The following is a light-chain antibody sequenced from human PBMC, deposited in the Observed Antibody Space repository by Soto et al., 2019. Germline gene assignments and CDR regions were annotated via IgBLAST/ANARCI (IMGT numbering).Light chain of an antibody. V-gene: IGKV3-15*01. J-gene: IGKJ1*01. CDR1: QSVSGN. Sequence: IVMTQSPATLSVSPGERATLSCRASQSVSGNLAWYQQKPGQAPRLLIYGASTRATGITARFSGSGSGTEFTLTINSLQSEDFAVYYCQQYNNWPPWTFGQGTKVEIK. CDR2: GAS. CDR3: QQYNNWPPWT.